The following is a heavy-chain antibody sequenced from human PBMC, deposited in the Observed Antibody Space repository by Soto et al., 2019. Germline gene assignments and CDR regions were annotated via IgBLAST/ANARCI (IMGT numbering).Heavy chain of an antibody. D-gene: IGHD3-16*01. CDR3: AREGGDGIDY. CDR1: GGSIRSGSHY. V-gene: IGHV4-31*03. J-gene: IGHJ4*02. CDR2: IYYSGST. Sequence: SETLSLTCTVSGGSIRSGSHYWSWIRQHPGKGLEWIGYIYYSGSTYYNPSLKSRITISISTSKNQFSLKLTSATAADTAVYYCAREGGDGIDYWGQGTLVTVSS.